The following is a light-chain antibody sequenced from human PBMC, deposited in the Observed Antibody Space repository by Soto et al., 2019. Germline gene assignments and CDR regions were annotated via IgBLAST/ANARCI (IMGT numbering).Light chain of an antibody. CDR3: SSYTSTFTWV. V-gene: IGLV2-14*01. CDR1: NKDIGLHDF. Sequence: QSALTQPASVSGSPGQSITISCTGTNKDIGLHDFVSWHQHHPGKAPKFIIYGISNRPSGVSNRFSGSKSGNTASLTISGLQVDDEAQYYCSSYTSTFTWVFGGGTKLTVL. J-gene: IGLJ3*02. CDR2: GIS.